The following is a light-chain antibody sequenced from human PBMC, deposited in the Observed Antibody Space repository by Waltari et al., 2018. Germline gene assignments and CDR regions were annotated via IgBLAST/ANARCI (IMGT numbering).Light chain of an antibody. J-gene: IGKJ2*01. CDR2: GAS. CDR3: QQYNNWPPRDT. CDR1: ESVSSN. V-gene: IGKV3-15*01. Sequence: EIVMTQSPPTLSVSPGERATLSCRASESVSSNLAWYQQKPGQAPRLLIYGASTRATGIPARFSGSGSGTEFTLTISSLQSEDFAVYYCQQYNNWPPRDTFGQGTKLDIK.